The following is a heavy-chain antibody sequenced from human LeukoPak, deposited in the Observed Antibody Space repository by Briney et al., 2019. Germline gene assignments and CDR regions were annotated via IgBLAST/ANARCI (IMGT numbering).Heavy chain of an antibody. CDR3: ARSTSGTHDAFDI. CDR2: INSDGSST. J-gene: IGHJ3*02. D-gene: IGHD3-10*01. Sequence: GGSLRLSCAASGFTFSSYWMHWVRHAPGKGLVWVSRINSDGSSTSYADSVKGRFTISRDNAKNTLYLQMNSLRAEDTAVYYCARSTSGTHDAFDIWGQGTMVTVSS. CDR1: GFTFSSYW. V-gene: IGHV3-74*01.